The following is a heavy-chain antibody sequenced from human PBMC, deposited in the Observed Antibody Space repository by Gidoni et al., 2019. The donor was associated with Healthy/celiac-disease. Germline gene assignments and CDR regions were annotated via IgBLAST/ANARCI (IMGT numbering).Heavy chain of an antibody. CDR3: ARDLWPYSSGWPNWFDP. Sequence: QVQLVQSGAEVKKPGSSVKVSCKASGGTFSSYAISWVRQAPGQGLEWMGGIIPIFGTANYAQKFQGRVTITADESTSTAYMELSSLRSEDTAVYYCARDLWPYSSGWPNWFDPWGQGTLVTVSS. J-gene: IGHJ5*02. D-gene: IGHD6-19*01. CDR2: IIPIFGTA. CDR1: GGTFSSYA. V-gene: IGHV1-69*01.